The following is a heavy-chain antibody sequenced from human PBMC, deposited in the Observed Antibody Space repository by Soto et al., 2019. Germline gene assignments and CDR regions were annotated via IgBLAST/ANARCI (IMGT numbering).Heavy chain of an antibody. Sequence: GGSLRLSCATSGFSFSDSYMSWIRQAPGKGLGWISYISPRSTFRDYAESVKGRFTISRDSVKNSLYLQMNNLTAGDTGVYYCARGGGGGLFDPWGQGSLVTVSS. D-gene: IGHD2-21*01. CDR3: ARGGGGGLFDP. CDR1: GFSFSDSY. J-gene: IGHJ5*02. V-gene: IGHV3-11*06. CDR2: ISPRSTFR.